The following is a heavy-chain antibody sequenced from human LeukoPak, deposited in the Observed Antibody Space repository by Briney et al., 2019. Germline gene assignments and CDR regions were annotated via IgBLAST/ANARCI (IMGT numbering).Heavy chain of an antibody. CDR3: ARGQVTAVTGLAAFDI. J-gene: IGHJ3*02. Sequence: PGGSLRLSCAASGFTFSDTWMHWVRQAPGEGLVWVSRIRSDGSDTRYAESVKGRFTISRDNAKNTLYLQMNSLRAEDTAVYYCARGQVTAVTGLAAFDIWGQGTLVTVSS. CDR2: IRSDGSDT. CDR1: GFTFSDTW. V-gene: IGHV3-74*01. D-gene: IGHD4-17*01.